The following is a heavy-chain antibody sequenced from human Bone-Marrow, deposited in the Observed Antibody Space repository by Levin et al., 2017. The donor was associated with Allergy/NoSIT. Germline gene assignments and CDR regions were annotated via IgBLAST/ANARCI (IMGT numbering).Heavy chain of an antibody. CDR2: INAVNDNT. J-gene: IGHJ4*02. CDR3: ARGSILLFPFFDY. Sequence: GESLKISCKASGYTFSNHAIHWVRQAPGQRLEWMGWINAVNDNTKYSHSFRGRLAITRDTSASTAYMELSSLTSADTAVYYCARGSILLFPFFDYWGQGALVTVSS. CDR1: GYTFSNHA. V-gene: IGHV1-3*01. D-gene: IGHD2-15*01.